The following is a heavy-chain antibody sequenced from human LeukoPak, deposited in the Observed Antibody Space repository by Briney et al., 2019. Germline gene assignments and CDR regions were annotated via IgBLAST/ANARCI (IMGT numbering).Heavy chain of an antibody. J-gene: IGHJ4*02. V-gene: IGHV4-30-4*01. Sequence: SQTLSLTCTVSGGSFTSGDYYWSWIRQPPGKGLEWIGYIFYSGSTYYNPSLKSRLTMSVDTSKNQFSLKLSSVTAADTAVYFCARGGATFYYGSGSYPRYWGQGTLVTVSS. CDR2: IFYSGST. D-gene: IGHD3-10*01. CDR3: ARGGATFYYGSGSYPRY. CDR1: GGSFTSGDYY.